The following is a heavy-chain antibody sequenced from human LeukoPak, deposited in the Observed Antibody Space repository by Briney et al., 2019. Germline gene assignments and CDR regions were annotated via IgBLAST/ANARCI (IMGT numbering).Heavy chain of an antibody. D-gene: IGHD3-22*01. CDR3: ARPDSSGYYYGGYYFDY. CDR2: IYYSGST. Sequence: SETLSLTCTVSGGSISSSSYYWGWIRQPPGKGLEWIGSIYYSGSTYYNPSLKSRVTISVDMSKNQFSLKLSSVTAADTAVYYCARPDSSGYYYGGYYFDYWGQGTLVTVSS. V-gene: IGHV4-39*07. J-gene: IGHJ4*02. CDR1: GGSISSSSYY.